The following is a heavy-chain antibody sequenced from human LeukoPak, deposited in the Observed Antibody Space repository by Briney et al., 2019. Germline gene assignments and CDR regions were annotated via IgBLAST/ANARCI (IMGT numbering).Heavy chain of an antibody. Sequence: ASLKVSCKASGYTFTGYYMHSVRQTPRQGVGWMGWINPNIGGTNYAQKFQGRVTMTRGTSISTAYMELSRLRSDDTAVYYCARDLVATIVDYYYYMDVWGKGTTVTVSS. CDR1: GYTFTGYY. V-gene: IGHV1-2*02. J-gene: IGHJ6*03. D-gene: IGHD5-12*01. CDR2: INPNIGGT. CDR3: ARDLVATIVDYYYYMDV.